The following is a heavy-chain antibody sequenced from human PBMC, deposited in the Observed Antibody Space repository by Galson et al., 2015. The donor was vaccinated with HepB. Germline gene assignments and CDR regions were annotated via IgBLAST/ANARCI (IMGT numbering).Heavy chain of an antibody. CDR2: ISTNGATT. CDR3: ARGTPYNFDTSGYFPLYYLDY. CDR1: GLTLSSYT. V-gene: IGHV3-48*01. D-gene: IGHD3-22*01. Sequence: SLRLSCAASGLTLSSYTMSWVRQSPGRGLQWVSYISTNGATTYYADSVKGRFSISRDNSKNTLSLQMSSLRAEDTAVYYCARGTPYNFDTSGYFPLYYLDYWGQGTLVTVSS. J-gene: IGHJ4*02.